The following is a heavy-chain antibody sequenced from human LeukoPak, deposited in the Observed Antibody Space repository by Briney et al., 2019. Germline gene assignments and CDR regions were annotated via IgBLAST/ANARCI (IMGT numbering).Heavy chain of an antibody. V-gene: IGHV3-7*01. D-gene: IGHD2-2*01. CDR3: ARDGAPDAHCSSSSCAIR. J-gene: IGHJ4*02. Sequence: GGCLRLSCAASGFTFTSYWMNWVRQAPGKGLEWVANIKQDGSEKYYVDSVKGRFTISRDDAKNSLYLQMNSLRAEDTAVYYCARDGAPDAHCSSSSCAIRWGQGTLVTVSS. CDR2: IKQDGSEK. CDR1: GFTFTSYW.